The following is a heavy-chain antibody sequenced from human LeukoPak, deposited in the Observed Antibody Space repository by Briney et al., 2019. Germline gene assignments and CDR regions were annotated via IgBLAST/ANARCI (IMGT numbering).Heavy chain of an antibody. CDR3: ARDKPPPYYYDSSGIFDY. D-gene: IGHD3-22*01. CDR2: IWYDGSNK. CDR1: GFTFSSYG. V-gene: IGHV3-33*01. J-gene: IGHJ4*02. Sequence: PGGSLRLSCAAPGFTFSSYGMHWVRQAPGKGLEWVAVIWYDGSNKYYADSVKGRFTISRDNSKNTLYLQMNSLRAEDTAVYYCARDKPPPYYYDSSGIFDYWGQGTLVTVSS.